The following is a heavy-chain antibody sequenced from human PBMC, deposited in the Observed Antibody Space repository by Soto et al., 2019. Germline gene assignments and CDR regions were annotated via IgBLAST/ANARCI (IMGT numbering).Heavy chain of an antibody. V-gene: IGHV4-30-4*01. CDR2: IFYTGST. D-gene: IGHD5-12*01. J-gene: IGHJ4*02. Sequence: SETLSLTCSVSGGTINSGDYFWSWIRQPPGKGLEWIGSIFYTGSTYYSPSLKSRASMSMDTSKNLSSLRLRSLTAADTAVYFCARVKATLYRHYYFDYWGQGTPVTVSS. CDR1: GGTINSGDYF. CDR3: ARVKATLYRHYYFDY.